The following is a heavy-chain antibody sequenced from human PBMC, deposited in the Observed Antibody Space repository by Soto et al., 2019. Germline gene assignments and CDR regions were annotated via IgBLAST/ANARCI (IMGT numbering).Heavy chain of an antibody. CDR3: ARETYLPQARNDF. J-gene: IGHJ4*02. CDR1: GDSISSADYS. V-gene: IGHV4-30-4*01. CDR2: IFHSGAT. Sequence: SETLSLTFSVSGDSISSADYSWTWIRQSPGKGLEWMGYIFHSGATYYNPSRKGRLLISIENSKNQFSLTLTSVTAADSAVYFCARETYLPQARNDFWGPGTLVTFSS.